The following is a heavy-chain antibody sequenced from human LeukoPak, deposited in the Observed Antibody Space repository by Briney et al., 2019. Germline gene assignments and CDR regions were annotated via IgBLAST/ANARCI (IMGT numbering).Heavy chain of an antibody. V-gene: IGHV3-23*01. Sequence: GGSLRLSCAASAFSFSNYAMSWVRQAPGKGLECVSTISSTGGTTYYADSVKGRFTISRDNSKNTLYLQMNGLRAEDTAVYYCAKLNSYSAGNYWGQGSLVTVSS. D-gene: IGHD3-10*01. CDR1: AFSFSNYA. CDR2: ISSTGGTT. J-gene: IGHJ4*02. CDR3: AKLNSYSAGNY.